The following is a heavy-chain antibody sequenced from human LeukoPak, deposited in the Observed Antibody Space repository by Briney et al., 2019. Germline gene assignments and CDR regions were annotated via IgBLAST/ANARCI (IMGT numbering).Heavy chain of an antibody. V-gene: IGHV3-7*01. CDR2: IKQDGSEK. J-gene: IGHJ4*02. D-gene: IGHD6-13*01. CDR1: GFTFSSYW. Sequence: GGSLRLSCAASGFTFSSYWMSWVRQAPGKGLEWVANIKQDGSEKYYVDSVKGRSTISRDNAKNSLYLQMNSLRAEDTAVYYCARDGIAAAGTFEDYWGQGTLVTVSS. CDR3: ARDGIAAAGTFEDY.